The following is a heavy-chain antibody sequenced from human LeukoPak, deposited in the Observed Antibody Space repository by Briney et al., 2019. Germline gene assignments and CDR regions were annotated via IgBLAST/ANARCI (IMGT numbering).Heavy chain of an antibody. CDR1: GFTFSSYS. D-gene: IGHD3-9*01. V-gene: IGHV3-21*01. CDR3: ARATHYDILTGYYSRRFDP. CDR2: ISSSSSYI. J-gene: IGHJ5*02. Sequence: GGSLRLSCAASGFTFSSYSMNWVRQAPGKGLEWVSSISSSSSYIYYADSVKGRFTISRDNAKNSLYLQMNSLRAEDTAVYYCARATHYDILTGYYSRRFDPWGQGTLVTVSS.